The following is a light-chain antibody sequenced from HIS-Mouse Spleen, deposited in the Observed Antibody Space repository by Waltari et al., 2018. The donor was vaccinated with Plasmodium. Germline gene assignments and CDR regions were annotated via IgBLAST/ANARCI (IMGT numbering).Light chain of an antibody. CDR2: EGS. J-gene: IGLJ3*02. Sequence: QSALTQPASVSGSPGQSLTISCTGTRSDVGRYNLFSWYQQHPGKAPKLMIYEGSKRPSGVSNRFSGSKSGNTASLTISGLQAEDEADYYCCSYAGSSTNWVFGGGTKLTVL. V-gene: IGLV2-23*01. CDR3: CSYAGSSTNWV. CDR1: RSDVGRYNL.